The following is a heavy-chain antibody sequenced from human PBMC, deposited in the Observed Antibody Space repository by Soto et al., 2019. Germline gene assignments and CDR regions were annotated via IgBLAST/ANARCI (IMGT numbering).Heavy chain of an antibody. Sequence: SETLSLTCTVSGGSISSYYWSWIRQPPGKGLEWIGYIYYSGSTNYDPSLKSRVTISVDTSKNQFSLKLSSVTAADTAVYYCARRYGASFDDWGQGTLVTVSS. J-gene: IGHJ4*02. V-gene: IGHV4-59*01. D-gene: IGHD4-17*01. CDR1: GGSISSYY. CDR2: IYYSGST. CDR3: ARRYGASFDD.